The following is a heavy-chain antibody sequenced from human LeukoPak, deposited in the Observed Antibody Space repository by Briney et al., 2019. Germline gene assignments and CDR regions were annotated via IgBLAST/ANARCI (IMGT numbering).Heavy chain of an antibody. CDR1: GGSFSGYY. V-gene: IGHV4-34*01. D-gene: IGHD4-17*01. Sequence: LETLCLTCAVYGGSFSGYYWSWIRQPPGKGLEWIGEVNHSGSSNYNPSLKSRVTISVDTSKNQFSLKLSSVTAADTAVYYCARGEDGDYYLQHWGQGTLVTVSS. J-gene: IGHJ1*01. CDR3: ARGEDGDYYLQH. CDR2: VNHSGSS.